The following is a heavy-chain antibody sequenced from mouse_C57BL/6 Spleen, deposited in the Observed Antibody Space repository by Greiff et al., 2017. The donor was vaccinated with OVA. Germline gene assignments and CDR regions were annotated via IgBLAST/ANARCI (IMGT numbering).Heavy chain of an antibody. J-gene: IGHJ2*01. D-gene: IGHD3-2*02. CDR1: GFTFSSYG. CDR3: AQLSSYYFDY. Sequence: EVKLMESGGDLVKPGGSLKLSCAASGFTFSSYGMSWVRQTPDTRLEWVATISSGGSYTYYPDSVKGRFTISRDNAKNTLYLQMSSLKSEDTAMYYCAQLSSYYFDYWGQGTTLTVSS. CDR2: ISSGGSYT. V-gene: IGHV5-6*01.